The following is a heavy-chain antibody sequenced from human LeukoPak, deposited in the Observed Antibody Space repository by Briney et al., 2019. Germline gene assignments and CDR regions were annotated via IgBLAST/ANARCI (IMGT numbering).Heavy chain of an antibody. CDR1: GFTFSGFW. Sequence: GGSLRLSCAVSGFTFSGFWMSWSRQAPGKGLEWVASINSDGSEGYYADIVKGRFTISRDNAKNSLYLQINSPRAEDTAVYYCARSSYSSSSSVWGQGTMVTVSS. CDR2: INSDGSEG. J-gene: IGHJ3*01. CDR3: ARSSYSSSSSV. V-gene: IGHV3-7*03. D-gene: IGHD6-6*01.